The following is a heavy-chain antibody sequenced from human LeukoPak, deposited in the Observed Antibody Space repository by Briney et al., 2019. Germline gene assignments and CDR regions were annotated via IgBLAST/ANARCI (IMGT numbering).Heavy chain of an antibody. CDR1: GGSIYSGDYY. CDR3: ARERKQVGATSYFDY. V-gene: IGHV4-61*02. J-gene: IGHJ4*02. CDR2: IYTSGST. D-gene: IGHD1-26*01. Sequence: PLQTLSLTCTVSGGSIYSGDYYWSWIRQPPGKGLEWIRRIYTSGSTNYNPSLKSRVTMSVDTTNNQYSLKLSSVTAADTAVYYCARERKQVGATSYFDYWGQGTLVTVSS.